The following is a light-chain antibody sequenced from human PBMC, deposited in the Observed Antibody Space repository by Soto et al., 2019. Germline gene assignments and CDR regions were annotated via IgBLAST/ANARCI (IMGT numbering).Light chain of an antibody. CDR2: LNSDGSH. V-gene: IGLV4-69*01. CDR3: QTWVTGPPWV. Sequence: VLTQSPSASASLGASVKLTCTLSSGHSTYAIAWHQQRPEKGPRYLMKLNSDGSHNKGDGIPDRFSGSSSGAERYLTISSLQSEDEADYYCQTWVTGPPWVFGGGTKVTVL. CDR1: SGHSTYA. J-gene: IGLJ3*02.